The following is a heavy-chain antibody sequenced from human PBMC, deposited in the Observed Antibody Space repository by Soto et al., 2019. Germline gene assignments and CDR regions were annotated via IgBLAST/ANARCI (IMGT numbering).Heavy chain of an antibody. Sequence: TXSLTCVVSGGSLSSYYWSWIRQPPGKGLXXXXXXHXXXRNXXNPXPXXXXXIXXXXXXXQLSPKPRSVTAADTAVYYCARTWGSTNDYWGRGTMVTVYS. J-gene: IGHJ4*02. D-gene: IGHD3-16*01. V-gene: IGHV4-59*01. CDR2: XHXXXRN. CDR3: ARTWGSTNDY. CDR1: GGSLSSYY.